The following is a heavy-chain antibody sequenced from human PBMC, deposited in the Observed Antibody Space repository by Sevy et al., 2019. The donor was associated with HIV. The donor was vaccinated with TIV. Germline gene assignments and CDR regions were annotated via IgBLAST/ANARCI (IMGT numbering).Heavy chain of an antibody. J-gene: IGHJ6*03. CDR1: GFSFDSCG. CDR2: ISGSGTRT. V-gene: IGHV3-23*01. Sequence: GGSLRLSCAVSGFSFDSCGMTWVRQAPGKGLEWVSGISGSGTRTYYADSVKGRFSISRDNSKNRLYLQMNSLRSEDTAIYYCAKGGGHYDPDEIGYYFYYYNMDVWGKGTTVTVSS. CDR3: AKGGGHYDPDEIGYYFYYYNMDV. D-gene: IGHD3-22*01.